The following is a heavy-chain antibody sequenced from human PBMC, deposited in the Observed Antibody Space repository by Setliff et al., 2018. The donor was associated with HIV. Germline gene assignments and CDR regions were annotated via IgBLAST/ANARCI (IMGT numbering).Heavy chain of an antibody. CDR2: IHYSGST. CDR3: ARNVAATSALDI. Sequence: SETLSLTCTVSSGSISSNSFYWGWIRQPPGKGLEWIGTIHYSGSTYYNPSLKSRVSISVDTSKNQFSLKLTSVTAADTAVYYCARNVAATSALDIWGRGTMVTV. V-gene: IGHV4-39*01. CDR1: SGSISSNSFY. J-gene: IGHJ3*02. D-gene: IGHD6-19*01.